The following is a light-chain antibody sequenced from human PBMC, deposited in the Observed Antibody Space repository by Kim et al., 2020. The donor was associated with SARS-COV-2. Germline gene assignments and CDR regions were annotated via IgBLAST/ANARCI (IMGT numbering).Light chain of an antibody. CDR1: QSISNY. V-gene: IGKV1-39*01. Sequence: DIQMIQSPSSLSASVGDRVTITCRASQSISNYLNWYQQKPGKAPRLLIHAASSFQSGVPSRFSGGGSGTEFTLTISTLQPEDSATYYCQQTHSSPRTFGQGTKVDIK. CDR2: AAS. CDR3: QQTHSSPRT. J-gene: IGKJ1*01.